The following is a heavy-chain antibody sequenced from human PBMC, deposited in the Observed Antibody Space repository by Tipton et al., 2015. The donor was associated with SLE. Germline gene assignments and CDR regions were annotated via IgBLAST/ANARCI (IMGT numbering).Heavy chain of an antibody. Sequence: SLRLSCAASGFTVSSNYMSWVRQAPGKGLEWVSVIYSGGSSTYYADSVKGRFTISRDNSKNTLYLQMNSLRAEDTAVYYCARDPGYSYAFDIWGQGTMVTVSS. V-gene: IGHV3-53*01. D-gene: IGHD6-13*01. CDR2: IYSGGSST. CDR1: GFTVSSNY. J-gene: IGHJ3*02. CDR3: ARDPGYSYAFDI.